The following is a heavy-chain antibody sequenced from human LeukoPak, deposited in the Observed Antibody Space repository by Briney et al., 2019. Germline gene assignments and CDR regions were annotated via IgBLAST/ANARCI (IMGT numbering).Heavy chain of an antibody. CDR3: ARGRSYYYGSGSHFY. J-gene: IGHJ4*02. D-gene: IGHD3-10*01. Sequence: TSETLSLTCAVYGGSFSGYYWSWIRQPPGKGLEWIGEINHSRSTNYNPSLKSRVTISVDTSKNQFSLKLSSVTAADTAVYYCARGRSYYYGSGSHFYWGQGTLVTVSS. CDR2: INHSRST. V-gene: IGHV4-34*01. CDR1: GGSFSGYY.